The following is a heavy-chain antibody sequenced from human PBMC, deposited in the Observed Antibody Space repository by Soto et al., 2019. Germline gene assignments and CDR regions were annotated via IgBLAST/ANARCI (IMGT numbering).Heavy chain of an antibody. V-gene: IGHV4-34*01. CDR2: INHSVST. CDR3: GMDEEYTVTICLVY. J-gene: IGHJ4*02. D-gene: IGHD4-17*01. Sequence: QVQLQQWGAGLLKPSETLSLTCSVHGGSFSGYYLSWIRQPPGKGLEWIGEINHSVSTNYNPSLKSRVTISVDTSKNQFSLKLSSVTASDTPVYYCGMDEEYTVTICLVYWGQGTLVTVCS. CDR1: GGSFSGYY.